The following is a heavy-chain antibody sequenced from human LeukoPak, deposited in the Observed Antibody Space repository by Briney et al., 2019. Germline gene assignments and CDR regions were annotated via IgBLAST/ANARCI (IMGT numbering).Heavy chain of an antibody. CDR3: ARVLDLEWGNYDTSGYHDY. CDR2: IYIGGST. J-gene: IGHJ4*02. D-gene: IGHD3-22*01. Sequence: GGSLRLSCAASGFTVSSNYMSWVRPAPGKGLEWVSDIYIGGSTYYADCVKGRFILSRDNSKNTLYLQMNSLIAEDSAVYYCARVLDLEWGNYDTSGYHDYWGQGTLGTVSS. V-gene: IGHV3-66*01. CDR1: GFTVSSNY.